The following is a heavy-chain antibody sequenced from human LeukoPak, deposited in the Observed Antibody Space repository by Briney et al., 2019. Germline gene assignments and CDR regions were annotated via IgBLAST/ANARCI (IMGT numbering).Heavy chain of an antibody. D-gene: IGHD1-26*01. V-gene: IGHV4-59*01. CDR1: GGSISSYY. CDR2: IYYSGST. CDR3: ARGSVSWFDP. J-gene: IGHJ5*02. Sequence: PSETLSLTCTVSGGSISSYYWSWIRQPPGKGLEWIGYIYYSGSTNYNPSLRSRVTISVDTSKNQFSLKLSSVTAAETAVYYCARGSVSWFDPWGQGTLVTVSS.